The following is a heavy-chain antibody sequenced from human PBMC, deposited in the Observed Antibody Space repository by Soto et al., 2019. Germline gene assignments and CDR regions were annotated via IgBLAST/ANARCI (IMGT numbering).Heavy chain of an antibody. CDR2: ISWNSNNI. V-gene: IGHV3-9*01. J-gene: IGHJ3*02. CDR3: AKDLYSNYGDAFDI. D-gene: IGHD4-4*01. Sequence: GGSLRLSCAASGFTFDDYAMHWVRQAPGKGLEWVSGISWNSNNIVYADSVKGRFTISRDNAKNSLYLQMNSLRAEDTALYYCAKDLYSNYGDAFDIWGQGTMVTVSS. CDR1: GFTFDDYA.